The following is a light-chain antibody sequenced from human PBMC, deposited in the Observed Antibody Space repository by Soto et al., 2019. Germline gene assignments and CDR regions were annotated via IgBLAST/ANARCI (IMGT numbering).Light chain of an antibody. V-gene: IGLV2-14*01. Sequence: QSALTQPASVSGSPGQTITISCTGTKNNIGDYNYVSWYQQHPDKAPKLIIYEVSNRPSGISGRFSGSKSGDTASLSISGLQAEDEADHYCYCFTNNSLRWVFGGGTKLTVL. J-gene: IGLJ3*02. CDR2: EVS. CDR1: KNNIGDYNY. CDR3: YCFTNNSLRWV.